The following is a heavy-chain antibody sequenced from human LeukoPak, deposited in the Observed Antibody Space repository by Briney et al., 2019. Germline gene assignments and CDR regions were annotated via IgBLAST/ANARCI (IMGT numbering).Heavy chain of an antibody. Sequence: SETLSLTCAVYGGSFSGYYWSWIRQPPGKGLEWIGEINHSGSTNYNPSLKSRVTISVDTSKNQFSLQLSSVTAADTAVYYCARGLYSYYYYGMDVWGQGTTVTVSS. CDR2: INHSGST. J-gene: IGHJ6*02. CDR1: GGSFSGYY. CDR3: ARGLYSYYYYGMDV. D-gene: IGHD1-26*01. V-gene: IGHV4-34*01.